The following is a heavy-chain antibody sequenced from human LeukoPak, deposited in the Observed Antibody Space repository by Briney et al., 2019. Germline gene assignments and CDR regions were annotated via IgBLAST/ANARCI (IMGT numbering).Heavy chain of an antibody. CDR3: ARDSRGYSYGGAFL. CDR2: IYYSGST. Sequence: SQTLSLTCTVSGGSISSGGYYWSWIRQHPGKGLEWIGYIYYSGSTYYNPSLKSRVTISVDTSKNQFSLKLSSVTAADTAVYYCARDSRGYSYGGAFLWGQGTLVTVSS. J-gene: IGHJ4*02. CDR1: GGSISSGGYY. V-gene: IGHV4-31*03. D-gene: IGHD5-18*01.